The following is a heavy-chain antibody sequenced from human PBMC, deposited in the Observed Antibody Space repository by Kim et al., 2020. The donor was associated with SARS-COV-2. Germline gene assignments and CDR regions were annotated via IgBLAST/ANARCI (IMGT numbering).Heavy chain of an antibody. Sequence: GGSLRLSCAVSGFNVSYNYMTWVRQAPGKGLEWVSSIYSGGSTYYADSVKGRFTIARQNSENTLSLQMNNLRADDTAVYYCESPYDNNGYYSLRWGRGSLVTVPS. V-gene: IGHV3-53*04. CDR2: IYSGGST. J-gene: IGHJ2*01. D-gene: IGHD3-22*01. CDR3: ESPYDNNGYYSLR. CDR1: GFNVSYNY.